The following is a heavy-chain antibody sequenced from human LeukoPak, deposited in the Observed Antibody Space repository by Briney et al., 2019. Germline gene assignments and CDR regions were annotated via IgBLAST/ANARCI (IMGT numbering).Heavy chain of an antibody. D-gene: IGHD3-9*01. CDR2: IYYSGST. V-gene: IGHV4-59*01. Sequence: PSETLSLTCTVYGGSISSYYWSWIRQPPGKGLEWIGYIYYSGSTNYNPSLKSRVTISVDTSKNQFSLKLSSVTAADTAVYYCARGERYFDWLLAFDYWGQGTLVTVSS. J-gene: IGHJ4*02. CDR3: ARGERYFDWLLAFDY. CDR1: GGSISSYY.